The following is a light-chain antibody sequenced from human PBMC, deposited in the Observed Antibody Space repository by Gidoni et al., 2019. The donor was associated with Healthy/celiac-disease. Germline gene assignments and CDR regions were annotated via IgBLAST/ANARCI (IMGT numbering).Light chain of an antibody. CDR3: QQYNNWPPWT. CDR2: GAS. CDR1: QSVSSN. V-gene: IGKV3-15*01. J-gene: IGKJ1*01. Sequence: EIVMPQSPATLSVSPGERATLSCRASQSVSSNLAWYQQKPGQAPRLLIYGASTRATGIPARFSGSGSWTEFTLTISSLQSEDFAVYYCQQYNNWPPWTFGQGTKVEIK.